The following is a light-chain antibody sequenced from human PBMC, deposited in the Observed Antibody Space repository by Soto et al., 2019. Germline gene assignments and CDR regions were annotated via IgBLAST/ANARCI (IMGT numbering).Light chain of an antibody. Sequence: QSALTQPPSASGSPGQSVTISCTGTSSDVGGYNYVSWYQQHPGAAPKLMIYEVVKRPSGVTDRFSGSKSGNTASLTVSGLQAEDESDYYFSSYGGDNNVVFGGGTKPTVL. CDR1: SSDVGGYNY. CDR2: EVV. CDR3: SSYGGDNNVV. V-gene: IGLV2-8*01. J-gene: IGLJ2*01.